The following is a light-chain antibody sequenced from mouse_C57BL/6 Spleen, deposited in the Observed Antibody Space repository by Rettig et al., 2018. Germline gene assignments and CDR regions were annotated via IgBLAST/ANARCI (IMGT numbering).Light chain of an antibody. J-gene: IGKJ5*01. CDR3: QQHNENPLT. Sequence: ISKYLAWYQEKPGKTNKLLIYSGSTLQSGIPSRFSGSGSGTDFTLTISSLEPEDFAMYYCQQHNENPLTFGAGTKLELK. CDR1: ISKY. CDR2: SGS. V-gene: IGKV16-104*01.